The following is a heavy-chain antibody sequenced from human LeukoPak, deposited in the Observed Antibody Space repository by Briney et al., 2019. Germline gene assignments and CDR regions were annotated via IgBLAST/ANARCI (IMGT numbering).Heavy chain of an antibody. D-gene: IGHD3-3*01. CDR1: GGTFGSYT. Sequence: SVKVSCKASGGTFGSYTISWVRQAPGQGLEWMGRIIPILGIANYAQKFQGRVTITADKSTSTAYMELSSLRSEDTAVYYCAREDFGVVIHNWFDPWGQGTLVTVSS. CDR3: AREDFGVVIHNWFDP. J-gene: IGHJ5*02. CDR2: IIPILGIA. V-gene: IGHV1-69*04.